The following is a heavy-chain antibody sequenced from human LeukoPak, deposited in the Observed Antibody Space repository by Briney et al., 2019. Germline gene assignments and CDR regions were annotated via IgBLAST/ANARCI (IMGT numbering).Heavy chain of an antibody. J-gene: IGHJ4*02. D-gene: IGHD3-10*01. CDR2: SSSSGSNI. Sequence: PGGSLRLSCAASGFTFSSYEMNWVRQAPGKGLEWVSYSSSSGSNIYYADSVKGRFTISRDNAKNSLYLQMGSLRAEDTAVHYCARAGNHYGSGSYRPSFDYWGQGALVTVSS. CDR1: GFTFSSYE. CDR3: ARAGNHYGSGSYRPSFDY. V-gene: IGHV3-48*03.